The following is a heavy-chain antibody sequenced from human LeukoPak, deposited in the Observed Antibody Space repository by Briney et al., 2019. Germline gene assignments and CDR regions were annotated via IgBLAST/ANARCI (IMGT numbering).Heavy chain of an antibody. V-gene: IGHV3-7*01. CDR1: GFTFSSYW. J-gene: IGHJ4*02. Sequence: PGGSLRLSCAASGFTFSSYWMSWVRQAPGKGLEWVANIKQDGSEKYYVDSVKGRFTISRDNAKNSLYLQMNSLRAEDTAVYYCATTSGTHYYDSSGYYASVQGLFDYWGQGTLVTVSS. CDR3: ATTSGTHYYDSSGYYASVQGLFDY. CDR2: IKQDGSEK. D-gene: IGHD3-22*01.